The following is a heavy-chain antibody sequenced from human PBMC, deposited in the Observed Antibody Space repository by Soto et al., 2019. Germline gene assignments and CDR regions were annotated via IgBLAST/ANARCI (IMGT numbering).Heavy chain of an antibody. CDR1: EGSIGSYY. Sequence: SETLPLSCTVAEGSIGSYYWRCIRQIPGKGLEWIGYIFYFGSTNYNPSLKSRVTLSIDTSNNQLSLKLSSVTAADTAVYYFARHSPDCDWLSQFDYWRQGTLVTVSS. CDR3: ARHSPDCDWLSQFDY. D-gene: IGHD3-9*01. J-gene: IGHJ4*02. CDR2: IFYFGST. V-gene: IGHV4-59*08.